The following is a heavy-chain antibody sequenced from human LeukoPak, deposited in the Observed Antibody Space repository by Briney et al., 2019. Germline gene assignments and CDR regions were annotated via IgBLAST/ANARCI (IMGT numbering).Heavy chain of an antibody. Sequence: PGGSLRLSCAASGFTLSSYAMHWVRQAPGKGLEWVAVISYDGSNKYYADSVKGRFTISRDNAKNTLYLQMNSLRAEDTAVYYCARRSSGPLYYYYYYMDVWGKGTTVTVSS. V-gene: IGHV3-30*04. J-gene: IGHJ6*03. CDR1: GFTLSSYA. CDR2: ISYDGSNK. D-gene: IGHD3-22*01. CDR3: ARRSSGPLYYYYYYMDV.